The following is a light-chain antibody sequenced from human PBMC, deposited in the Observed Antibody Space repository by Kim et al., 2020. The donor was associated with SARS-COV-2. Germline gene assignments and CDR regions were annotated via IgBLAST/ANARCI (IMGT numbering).Light chain of an antibody. CDR1: SLRSYY. J-gene: IGLJ1*01. CDR2: GKN. Sequence: ALGQTVRITCHGDSLRSYYASWYQQKTGQAPVLVIYGKNNRPSGIPDRFSGSSSGNTASLTTAGAQAEDEADYYCNSRDSSGNHYVFGTGTKVTVL. CDR3: NSRDSSGNHYV. V-gene: IGLV3-19*01.